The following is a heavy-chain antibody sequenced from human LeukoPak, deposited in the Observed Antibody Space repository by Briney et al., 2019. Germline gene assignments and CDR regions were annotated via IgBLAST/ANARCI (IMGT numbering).Heavy chain of an antibody. Sequence: PSETLSLTCAVSGYSISSGYYWGWIRQPPGKGPEWIGNIYHSASTYYNPSLKSRVTISVDTSKNEFSMKLTAVTAADTAVYDCAGGAQPFDNWGQGTLVTVSS. CDR2: IYHSAST. V-gene: IGHV4-38-2*01. CDR3: AGGAQPFDN. CDR1: GYSISSGYY. D-gene: IGHD1-1*01. J-gene: IGHJ4*02.